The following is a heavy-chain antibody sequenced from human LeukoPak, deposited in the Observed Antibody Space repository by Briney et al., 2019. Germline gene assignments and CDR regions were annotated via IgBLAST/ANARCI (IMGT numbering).Heavy chain of an antibody. J-gene: IGHJ3*02. V-gene: IGHV4-34*01. CDR2: INHSGST. Sequence: SETLSLTCAVYGGSFSGYYWSWIRQPPGKGLEWIGEINHSGSTNYNPSLKSRVTILVDTSKNQFSLKLSSVTAADTAVYYCARVAGDAFDIWGQGTMVTVSS. CDR3: ARVAGDAFDI. CDR1: GGSFSGYY.